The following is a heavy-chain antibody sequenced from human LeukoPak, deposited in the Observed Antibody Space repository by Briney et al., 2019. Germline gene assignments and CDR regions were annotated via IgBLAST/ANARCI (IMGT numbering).Heavy chain of an antibody. Sequence: ASVKVSCKASGYTFSRYYIHWVRQAPGQGLEWMGKMNPSGGTTTYAQKFQGRVTVTRDTPTSTVYMEMSSLRPEDTAVYYCARDSGEYWGQGTLVTVSS. V-gene: IGHV1-46*01. CDR1: GYTFSRYY. D-gene: IGHD7-27*01. CDR2: MNPSGGTT. CDR3: ARDSGEY. J-gene: IGHJ4*02.